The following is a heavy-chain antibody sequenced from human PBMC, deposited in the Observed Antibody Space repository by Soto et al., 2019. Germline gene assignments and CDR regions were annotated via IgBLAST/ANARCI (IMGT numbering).Heavy chain of an antibody. CDR3: ARRTSGWDLDY. V-gene: IGHV3-23*01. Sequence: EVQLLESGGGLVQPGGSLRLSCAASGFTFSSYAMSWVRQAPGKGLEWVSVISGSGGSTYYADSVKGRFTISRDNSKNTMYLQMNSLRAEDTAVYYCARRTSGWDLDYWGQGPLVTVSS. J-gene: IGHJ4*02. CDR1: GFTFSSYA. CDR2: ISGSGGST. D-gene: IGHD6-19*01.